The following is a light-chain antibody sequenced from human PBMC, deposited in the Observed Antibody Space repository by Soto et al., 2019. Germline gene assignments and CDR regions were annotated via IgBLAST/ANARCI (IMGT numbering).Light chain of an antibody. CDR1: SSNIGAGY. CDR2: DNN. V-gene: IGLV1-51*01. Sequence: QSALTQPPSVSGAPGQRVTISCTGSSSNIGAGYPVHWYQQLPGTAPKLLIYDNNKRPSGIPDRFSGSKSGTSATLGITGLQTGDEADYYCGTWDSSLSAVVFGGGTKLTVL. CDR3: GTWDSSLSAVV. J-gene: IGLJ2*01.